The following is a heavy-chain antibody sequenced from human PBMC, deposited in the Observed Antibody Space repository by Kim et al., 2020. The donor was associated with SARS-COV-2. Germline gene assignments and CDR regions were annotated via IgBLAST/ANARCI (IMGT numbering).Heavy chain of an antibody. Sequence: NTDYTPPLQSRVTMSMDTSKNQLSLKVTSVTAADTAVYYCARTGEGYYFDSWGQGTLVTVSS. J-gene: IGHJ4*02. D-gene: IGHD7-27*01. CDR2: NT. V-gene: IGHV4-4*07. CDR3: ARTGEGYYFDS.